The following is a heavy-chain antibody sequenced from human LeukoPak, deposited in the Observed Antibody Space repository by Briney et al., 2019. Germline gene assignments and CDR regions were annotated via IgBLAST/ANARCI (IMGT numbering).Heavy chain of an antibody. V-gene: IGHV1-69*04. CDR2: IIPIFGIA. J-gene: IGHJ6*02. CDR3: ASGGCGGDCYSPESGGEVQYGMDV. D-gene: IGHD2-21*02. Sequence: GSSVKVSCKASGGTFSSYAISWVRQAPGQGLEWMGRIIPIFGIANYAQKFQGRVTITADKSTSTAYMELSSLRSEDTAVYYCASGGCGGDCYSPESGGEVQYGMDVWGQGTTVTVSS. CDR1: GGTFSSYA.